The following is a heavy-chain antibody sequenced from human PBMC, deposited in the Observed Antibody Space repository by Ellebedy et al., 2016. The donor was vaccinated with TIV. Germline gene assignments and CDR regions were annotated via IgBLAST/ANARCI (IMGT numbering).Heavy chain of an antibody. V-gene: IGHV1-18*04. D-gene: IGHD3-10*01. CDR1: DNSFTSFG. CDR3: TRTRYRFGIIDYLDY. Sequence: AASVKVSCKAYDNSFTSFGVTWLLQAPGPGLEWMGLISAYNGNTKYAQMFQDRFTMTTDTSTKTVYMELRSLRSDDTALYNCTRTRYRFGIIDYLDYWGQGTLVTVYS. J-gene: IGHJ4*02. CDR2: ISAYNGNT.